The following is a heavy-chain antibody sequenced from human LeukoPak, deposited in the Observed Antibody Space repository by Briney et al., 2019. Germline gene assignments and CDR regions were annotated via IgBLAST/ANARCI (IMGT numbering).Heavy chain of an antibody. V-gene: IGHV4-59*01. CDR2: IYTSGST. CDR1: GGSISSYY. Sequence: SETLSLTCTVSGGSISSYYWSWIRQPPGKGLEWIGYIYTSGSTNYNPSLKSRVTISVDTSKNQFSLKLSSVTAADTAVYYCARRINDAFDIWGQGTMVTVSS. CDR3: ARRINDAFDI. J-gene: IGHJ3*02.